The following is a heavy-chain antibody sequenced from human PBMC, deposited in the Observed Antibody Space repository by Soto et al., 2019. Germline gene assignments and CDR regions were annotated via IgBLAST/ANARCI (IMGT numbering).Heavy chain of an antibody. J-gene: IGHJ4*02. CDR2: IYYRGST. CDR1: GGSITSSSYY. Sequence: QLQLQESGPGLVKPSETLSLTCAVSGGSITSSSYYWSWIRQAPGRGLEWIGTIYYRGSTYYNPSLESRVTISADTSKNQLSLILRSVTAADTAVYYCASPAGADYTFDYWGQGILVTVSS. V-gene: IGHV4-39*01. CDR3: ASPAGADYTFDY. D-gene: IGHD4-4*01.